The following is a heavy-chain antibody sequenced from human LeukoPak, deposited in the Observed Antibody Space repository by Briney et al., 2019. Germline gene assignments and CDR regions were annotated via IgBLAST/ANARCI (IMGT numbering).Heavy chain of an antibody. CDR3: ARRIYDFWSGYYYYYYYMDV. CDR2: ISAYNGNT. V-gene: IGHV1-18*01. D-gene: IGHD3-3*01. Sequence: ASVKVSCKASGYTFTSYGISWVRQAPGQGLEWMGWISAYNGNTNYAQKLQGRVTMTTDTSTSTAYMELRSLRSDDTAVYYCARRIYDFWSGYYYYYYYMDVWGKETTATVSS. J-gene: IGHJ6*03. CDR1: GYTFTSYG.